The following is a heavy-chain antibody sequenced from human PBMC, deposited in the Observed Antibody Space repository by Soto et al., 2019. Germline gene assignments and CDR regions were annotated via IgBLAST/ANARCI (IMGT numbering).Heavy chain of an antibody. CDR3: AKGGTNSYYGMDV. J-gene: IGHJ6*02. V-gene: IGHV3-23*01. CDR2: ISGSGGST. D-gene: IGHD3-16*01. CDR1: GFTFSSYA. Sequence: VGSLRLSCAASGFTFSSYAMSWVRQAPGKGLEWVSAISGSGGSTYYADSVKGRFTISRDNSKNTLYLQMNSLRAEDTAVYYCAKGGTNSYYGMDVWGQGTTVTVSS.